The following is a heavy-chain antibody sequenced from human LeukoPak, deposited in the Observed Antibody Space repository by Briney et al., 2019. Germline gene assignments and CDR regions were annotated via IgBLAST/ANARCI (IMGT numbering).Heavy chain of an antibody. Sequence: SETLSLTCAVYGGSFSGYYWSWIRQPPGKGLEWIGEIYHSGSTTYNPSLKSRVTISVDTSKNQFSLKLSSVTAADTAVYYCARGRGYYYDSSGYYYFDYWGQGTLVTVSS. CDR1: GGSFSGYY. CDR2: IYHSGST. D-gene: IGHD3-22*01. V-gene: IGHV4-34*01. J-gene: IGHJ4*02. CDR3: ARGRGYYYDSSGYYYFDY.